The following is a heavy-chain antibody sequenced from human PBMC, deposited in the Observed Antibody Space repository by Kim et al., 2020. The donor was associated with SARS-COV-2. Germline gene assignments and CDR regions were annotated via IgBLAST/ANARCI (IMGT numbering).Heavy chain of an antibody. CDR3: ARIGGSGYLSY. CDR1: GGSISSSSYY. V-gene: IGHV4-39*01. J-gene: IGHJ4*02. CDR2: IYYSGST. D-gene: IGHD3-3*01. Sequence: SETLSLTCTVSGGSISSSSYYWGWIRQPPGKGLEWIGSIYYSGSTYYNPSLKSQVTISVDTSKNQFSLKLSSVTAADTAVYYCARIGGSGYLSYWGQGTLVTVSS.